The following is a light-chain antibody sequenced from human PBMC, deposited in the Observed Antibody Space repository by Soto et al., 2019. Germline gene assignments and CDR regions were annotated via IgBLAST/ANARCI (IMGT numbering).Light chain of an antibody. CDR3: QMYHNWPPIT. Sequence: DIVMTQSPDSLAVSLGERATINCKSSQSVLYSSNNKNYLAWYQQKPGQPPKLLIYWASNRESGVPDRFSGSGSGTDFTLTISRLQAEDVAVYYCQMYHNWPPITFGQGTRLEIK. J-gene: IGKJ5*01. CDR1: QSVLYSSNNKNY. CDR2: WAS. V-gene: IGKV4-1*01.